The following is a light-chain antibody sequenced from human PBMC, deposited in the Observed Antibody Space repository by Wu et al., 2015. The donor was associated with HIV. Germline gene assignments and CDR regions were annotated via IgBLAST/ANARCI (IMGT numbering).Light chain of an antibody. CDR1: QSLSTNY. Sequence: ETVLTQSPDTLSLSPGERATLSCRASQSLSTNYLAWCQQKPGQSPRLLIYGASNRAIGIPDRFSGSGSGTDFTLTISRLEPEDFAVYFCQQYGISSFTFGPGTKVEIK. CDR2: GAS. V-gene: IGKV3-20*01. J-gene: IGKJ3*01. CDR3: QQYGISSFT.